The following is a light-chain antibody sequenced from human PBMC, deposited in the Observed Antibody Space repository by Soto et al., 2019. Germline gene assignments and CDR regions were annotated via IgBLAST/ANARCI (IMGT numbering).Light chain of an antibody. V-gene: IGLV2-8*01. CDR3: SSYAGSNNYV. J-gene: IGLJ1*01. Sequence: QSALTQPPSASGSPGQSVTISSTGTISDVGGYNYVSWYQQHPGKAPKLMIYEVSKRPSGVPDRFSGSKSGNTASLTVSGLQAEDEADYYCSSYAGSNNYVFGTGTKVTVL. CDR2: EVS. CDR1: ISDVGGYNY.